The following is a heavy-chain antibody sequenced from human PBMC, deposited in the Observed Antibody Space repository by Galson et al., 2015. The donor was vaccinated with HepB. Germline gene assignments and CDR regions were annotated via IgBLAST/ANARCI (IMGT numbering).Heavy chain of an antibody. CDR2: ISYDGSNK. CDR1: GFTFSSYA. CDR3: ARGSSGLDY. J-gene: IGHJ4*02. Sequence: SLRLSCAASGFTFSSYAMHWVRQAPGKGLEWVAVISYDGSNKYYADSVKGRFTISRDNSKNTLYLQMNSLRAEDTAVYYCARGSSGLDYWGQGTLVTVSS. D-gene: IGHD6-19*01. V-gene: IGHV3-30-3*01.